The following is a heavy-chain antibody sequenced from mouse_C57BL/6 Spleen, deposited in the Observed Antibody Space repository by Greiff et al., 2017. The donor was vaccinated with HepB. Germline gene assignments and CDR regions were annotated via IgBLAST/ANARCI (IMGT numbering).Heavy chain of an antibody. J-gene: IGHJ2*01. D-gene: IGHD1-1*01. CDR3: ARDGYGSSYDY. Sequence: DVHLVESEGGLVQPGSSMKLSCTASGFTFSDYYMAWVRQVPEKGLEWVANINYDGSSTYYLDSLKSRFIISRDNAKNILYLQRSSLKSEDTATYYCARDGYGSSYDYWGQGTTLTVSS. CDR1: GFTFSDYY. V-gene: IGHV5-16*01. CDR2: INYDGSST.